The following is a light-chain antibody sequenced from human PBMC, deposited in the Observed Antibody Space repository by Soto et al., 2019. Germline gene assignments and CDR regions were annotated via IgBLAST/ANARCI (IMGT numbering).Light chain of an antibody. CDR1: QTISSW. J-gene: IGKJ1*01. V-gene: IGKV1-5*03. CDR3: QNYNSYSEA. Sequence: DLQMTQSPSTPSASVGDRVNITCRASQTISSWLAWYQQKPGKAPKLLIYKASTLKSGVPSRFSGSGSGTEFTLTISSLQPDDFATYYCQNYNSYSEAFGQGTKV. CDR2: KAS.